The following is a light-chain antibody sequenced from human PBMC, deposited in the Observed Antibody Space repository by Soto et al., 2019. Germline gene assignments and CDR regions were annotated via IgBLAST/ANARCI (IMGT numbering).Light chain of an antibody. J-gene: IGLJ1*01. CDR3: SSYAGSNNYV. CDR2: EVS. V-gene: IGLV2-8*01. Sequence: QSALTQPPSASGSPGQSVTISCTGTSSDVGGYNYVSWYQQHPGKAPKLMIYEVSKRPSGVPDRFSGSKSGNTASLTVSGLQAEDEADYFCSSYAGSNNYVFVTGTKVNVL. CDR1: SSDVGGYNY.